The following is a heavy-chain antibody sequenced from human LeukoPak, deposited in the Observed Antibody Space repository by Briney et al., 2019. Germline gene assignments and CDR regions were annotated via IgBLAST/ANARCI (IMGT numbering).Heavy chain of an antibody. CDR3: TSNHDRSGYTPDY. Sequence: PGGSLRLSCTASGFTFGDYAMSWIRQAPGKGLEWVGFVRSKVYGGTTEYAASVKGRFTISRDDSKSIAYLQMNSLKIEDTAVYYCTSNHDRSGYTPDYWGQGTLATVSS. D-gene: IGHD3-22*01. J-gene: IGHJ4*02. V-gene: IGHV3-49*03. CDR1: GFTFGDYA. CDR2: VRSKVYGGTT.